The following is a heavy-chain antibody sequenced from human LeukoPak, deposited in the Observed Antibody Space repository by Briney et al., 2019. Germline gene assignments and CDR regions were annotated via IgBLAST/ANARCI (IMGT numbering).Heavy chain of an antibody. J-gene: IGHJ4*02. D-gene: IGHD7-27*01. CDR3: ARAPRSWGFDY. Sequence: SETLSLTCTVSGGSISSSSYYWGWIRQPPGKGLEWIGSIYYSGSTYYNPSLKSRVTISVDTSKNQFSLKLSSVTAADTAVYYCARAPRSWGFDYWGQGTLVTVSS. V-gene: IGHV4-39*01. CDR1: GGSISSSSYY. CDR2: IYYSGST.